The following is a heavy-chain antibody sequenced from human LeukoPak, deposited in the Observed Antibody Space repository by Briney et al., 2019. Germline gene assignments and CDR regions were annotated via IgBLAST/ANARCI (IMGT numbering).Heavy chain of an antibody. CDR3: AKDLGIAVAATMDV. Sequence: GGSLRLSCAASGLTFSSYGMHWVRQAPGKGLEWLAFIRYDVVTKYYADSVKGRFTISRDNSKNTLYLQMNSLRAEDTAVYYCAKDLGIAVAATMDVWGKGTTVTISS. CDR2: IRYDVVTK. V-gene: IGHV3-30*02. J-gene: IGHJ6*03. CDR1: GLTFSSYG. D-gene: IGHD6-19*01.